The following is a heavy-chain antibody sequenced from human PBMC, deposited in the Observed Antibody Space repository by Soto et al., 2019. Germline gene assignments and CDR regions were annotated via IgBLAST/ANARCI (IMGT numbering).Heavy chain of an antibody. D-gene: IGHD3-10*01. Sequence: SETLSLTCTVSGGSISSSNYSWGWIRQPPGKGLEWIGSIFYSGSTYYNPSLKSRVSISVDTSKNQFSLKLSSVTAADTAVYYCSRHGFSRGLLPSDYWGLGTLVTVSS. J-gene: IGHJ4*02. V-gene: IGHV4-39*01. CDR3: SRHGFSRGLLPSDY. CDR1: GGSISSSNYS. CDR2: IFYSGST.